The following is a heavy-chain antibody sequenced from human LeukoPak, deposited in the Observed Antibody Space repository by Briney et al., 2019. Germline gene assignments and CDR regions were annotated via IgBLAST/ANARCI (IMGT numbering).Heavy chain of an antibody. CDR3: ARRGGDYFDY. D-gene: IGHD3-16*01. CDR2: IYHSGST. Sequence: KASETLSLTCTVSGYSISSGYYWGWIRQPPGKGLEWIGSIYHSGSTYYNPSLKSRVTISVDTSKNQFSLKLSSVTAADTAVYYCARRGGDYFDYWGQGTLVTVSS. V-gene: IGHV4-38-2*02. J-gene: IGHJ4*02. CDR1: GYSISSGYY.